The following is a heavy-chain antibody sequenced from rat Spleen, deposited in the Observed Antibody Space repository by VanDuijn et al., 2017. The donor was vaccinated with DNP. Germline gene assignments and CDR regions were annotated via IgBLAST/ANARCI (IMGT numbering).Heavy chain of an antibody. CDR2: IRYDGGST. V-gene: IGHV5-22*01. D-gene: IGHD4-3*01. J-gene: IGHJ2*01. CDR1: GFSVGNDW. Sequence: EVKLVESGGDLVQPGGSLTLSCVASGFSVGNDWMTWVRQAPTKGLEWVAYIRYDGGSTYYGDSVKGRFAISRDNAKSTLYLQMNSLRSEDMATYYCVRWNSGHFDYWGQGVMVTVSS. CDR3: VRWNSGHFDY.